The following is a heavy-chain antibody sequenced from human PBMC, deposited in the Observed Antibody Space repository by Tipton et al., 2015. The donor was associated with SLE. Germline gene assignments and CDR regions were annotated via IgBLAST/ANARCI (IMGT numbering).Heavy chain of an antibody. J-gene: IGHJ4*02. CDR2: FHAGGST. Sequence: PGLVKPSQTLSLSCTVSGVTLRGGSYYWNWIRQTADMRLEWIGRFHAGGSTEYNPSLGGRVSISIDTSNNQFSLKLDSVTAADTAVYYCANGITASLDYWGPGARITVSS. CDR1: GVTLRGGSYY. D-gene: IGHD2-15*01. V-gene: IGHV4-61*02. CDR3: ANGITASLDY.